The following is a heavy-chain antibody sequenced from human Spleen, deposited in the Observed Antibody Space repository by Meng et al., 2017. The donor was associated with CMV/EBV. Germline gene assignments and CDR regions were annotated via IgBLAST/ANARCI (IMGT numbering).Heavy chain of an antibody. CDR3: AKGQQQLERDVDY. V-gene: IGHV3-33*03. J-gene: IGHJ4*02. D-gene: IGHD6-13*01. CDR2: IWYDGSNK. Sequence: GGSLRLSCAASGFTFSSYGMYWIRQAPGKGLEWVAVIWYDGSNKYYADSVQGRFTISRDNAKNSLYLQMNFLRAEDTALYYCAKGQQQLERDVDYWGQGTLVTVSS. CDR1: GFTFSSYG.